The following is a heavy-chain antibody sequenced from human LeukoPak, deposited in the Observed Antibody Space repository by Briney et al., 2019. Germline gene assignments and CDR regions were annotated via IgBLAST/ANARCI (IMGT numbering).Heavy chain of an antibody. CDR2: IYTSGST. CDR3: ARHRRASYYYYYMDV. J-gene: IGHJ6*03. CDR1: GGSISSYY. V-gene: IGHV4-4*09. Sequence: PSETLSLTCTVSGGSISSYYWSWIRQPPGKGLEWIGYIYTSGSTNYNPSLKSRVTISVGTFKNQFSLKLSSVTAADTAVYYCARHRRASYYYYYMDVWGKGTTVTVSS.